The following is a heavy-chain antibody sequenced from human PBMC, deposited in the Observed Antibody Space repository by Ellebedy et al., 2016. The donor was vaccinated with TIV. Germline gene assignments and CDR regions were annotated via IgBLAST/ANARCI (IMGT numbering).Heavy chain of an antibody. Sequence: ASVKVSCXASGGTFTGYYMHWVRQAPGQGLEWMGWINPNSGGTNYAQKFQGWVTMTRDTSISTAYMELSRLRSDDTAVYYCARSEYSSWYFDYWGQGTLVTVSS. V-gene: IGHV1-2*04. D-gene: IGHD6-6*01. J-gene: IGHJ4*02. CDR3: ARSEYSSWYFDY. CDR2: INPNSGGT. CDR1: GGTFTGYY.